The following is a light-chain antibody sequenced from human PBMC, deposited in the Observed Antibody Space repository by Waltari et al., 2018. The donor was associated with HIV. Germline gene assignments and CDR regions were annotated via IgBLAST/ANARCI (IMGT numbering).Light chain of an antibody. CDR3: QSHASSLSGYV. Sequence: QSVLTQPPSVSGAPGQRVTISCTGSSSNIGAGYHVHWYQQLPGTAPKLLIYGNSNRPSGVPDRFAGSKSCTSASLAITGLQAEDEADHHGQSHASSLSGYVVGTAAKVTGL. CDR2: GNS. V-gene: IGLV1-40*01. J-gene: IGLJ1*01. CDR1: SSNIGAGYH.